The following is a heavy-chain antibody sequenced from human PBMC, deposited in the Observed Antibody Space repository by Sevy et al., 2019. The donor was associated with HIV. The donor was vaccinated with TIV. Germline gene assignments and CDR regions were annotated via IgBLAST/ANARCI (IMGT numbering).Heavy chain of an antibody. CDR3: ARDTNYFYVDV. D-gene: IGHD3-22*01. J-gene: IGHJ6*02. Sequence: GGSLRLSCVVSGFSFSNYWMTWVRQAPGKGLEWVANIKPDGSVKSYVDSVKGRFTISRDNAKNSLSLQMNSLSAEDTAVDYCARDTNYFYVDVWGQGTTVTVSS. CDR2: IKPDGSVK. CDR1: GFSFSNYW. V-gene: IGHV3-7*01.